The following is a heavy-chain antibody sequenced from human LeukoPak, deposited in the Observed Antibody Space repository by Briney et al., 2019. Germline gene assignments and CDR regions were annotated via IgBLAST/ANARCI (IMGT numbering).Heavy chain of an antibody. J-gene: IGHJ6*02. Sequence: GGSLRLSCAASGFTFSSYAMHWVRQAPDKGLEWVAVISYDGSNKYYADSVKGRFTISRDNSKNTLYLQMNSLRAEDTAVYYCARDRGVVVPAAIYYYYGMDVWGQGTTVTVSS. CDR3: ARDRGVVVPAAIYYYYGMDV. V-gene: IGHV3-30-3*01. CDR2: ISYDGSNK. CDR1: GFTFSSYA. D-gene: IGHD2-2*01.